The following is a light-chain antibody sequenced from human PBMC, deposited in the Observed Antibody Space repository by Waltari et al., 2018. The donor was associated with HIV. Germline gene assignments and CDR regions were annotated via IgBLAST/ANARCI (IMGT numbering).Light chain of an antibody. CDR1: RSNTGRNY. V-gene: IGLV1-47*01. CDR3: AAWDDSLSGYVV. Sequence: QSVLTQPPSASGTPGQRVTLSCYGSRSNTGRNYVYWYQQLPGTAPKLLIQRNNQRPSGVPDRFSGSKSGTSASLAISGLRSEDEADYYCAAWDDSLSGYVVFGGGTKLTVL. J-gene: IGLJ2*01. CDR2: RNN.